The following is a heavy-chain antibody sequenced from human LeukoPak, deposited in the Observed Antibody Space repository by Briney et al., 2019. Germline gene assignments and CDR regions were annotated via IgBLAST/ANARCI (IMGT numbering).Heavy chain of an antibody. J-gene: IGHJ5*02. CDR2: ISYSGST. CDR1: GVSIGSNY. CDR3: ARQVVAGTNWFAP. D-gene: IGHD3-22*01. V-gene: IGHV4-59*01. Sequence: PSETLSLTCTVSGVSIGSNYWNWLRQPPGKGLQWIGYISYSGSTNYNPSLESRVTISEDTSKNQFSLHLRSVTAADTAVYYCARQVVAGTNWFAPWGQGTLVTVSS.